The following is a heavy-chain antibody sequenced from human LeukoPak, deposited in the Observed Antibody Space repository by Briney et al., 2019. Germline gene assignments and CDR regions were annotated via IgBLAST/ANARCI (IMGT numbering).Heavy chain of an antibody. J-gene: IGHJ4*02. Sequence: GGSLRLSCAASGFTFTSYNMNWVRQAPGKGLEWVSSISSSSSYIYYADSVKGRFTISRDNAKNSLYLQMNSLRAEDTAVYYCARDRGGSGSYLTYCGQGTLVTVSS. V-gene: IGHV3-21*01. CDR2: ISSSSSYI. CDR1: GFTFTSYN. D-gene: IGHD3-10*01. CDR3: ARDRGGSGSYLTY.